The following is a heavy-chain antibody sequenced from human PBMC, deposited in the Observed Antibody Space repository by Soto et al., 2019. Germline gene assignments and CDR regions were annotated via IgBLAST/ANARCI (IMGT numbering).Heavy chain of an antibody. D-gene: IGHD6-19*01. V-gene: IGHV1-69*12. CDR3: AQTLGLAVAGPGRFDL. J-gene: IGHJ2*01. Sequence: QVQLVQSGAEVKKPGSSVKVSCKASGGTFSNYAISWVRQAPGQGLEWMGGITPIFGTANYAQKFQGRVTITADVSMNTAYMELSRLRSEDNAVYYCAQTLGLAVAGPGRFDLWGRGTLVTVSS. CDR1: GGTFSNYA. CDR2: ITPIFGTA.